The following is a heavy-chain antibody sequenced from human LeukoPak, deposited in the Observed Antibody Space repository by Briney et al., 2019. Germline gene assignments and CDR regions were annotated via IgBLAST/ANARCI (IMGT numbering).Heavy chain of an antibody. D-gene: IGHD3-22*01. CDR3: AKDLSYYDSSGTAGDRGTAD. J-gene: IGHJ4*02. CDR2: ISGSGSST. Sequence: PGGSLRLSCAASGFTFSSYAMSWVRQAPGKGLEWVSAISGSGSSTYYADSVKGRFTISRDNSKNTLYLQMNSLRAEDTAVYYCAKDLSYYDSSGTAGDRGTADWGQGTLVTVSS. CDR1: GFTFSSYA. V-gene: IGHV3-23*01.